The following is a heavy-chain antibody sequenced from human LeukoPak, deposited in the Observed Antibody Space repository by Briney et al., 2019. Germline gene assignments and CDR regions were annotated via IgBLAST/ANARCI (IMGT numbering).Heavy chain of an antibody. CDR1: GYTFTSYD. D-gene: IGHD2-15*01. CDR3: ARAICSGGSCYSGEDWFDP. CDR2: MNPNSGNT. V-gene: IGHV1-8*01. Sequence: GASVKVSCKASGYTFTSYDINWVRQATGQGLEWMGWMNPNSGNTGYAQKFQGRVTMTRNTSISTAYMELSSLRSEDTAVYYCARAICSGGSCYSGEDWFDPWGQGTLVTVSS. J-gene: IGHJ5*02.